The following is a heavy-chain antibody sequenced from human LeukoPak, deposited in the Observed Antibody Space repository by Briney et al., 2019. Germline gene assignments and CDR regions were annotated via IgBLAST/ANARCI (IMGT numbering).Heavy chain of an antibody. CDR1: GLTFSSYV. V-gene: IGHV3-23*01. CDR2: ISGSGGST. D-gene: IGHD3-10*01. Sequence: SGGSLRLSCAASGLTFSSYVMSWVRQAPGMGLEWVSAISGSGGSTYYADSVKGRFTISRDNSRNTLYLQMNSLRAEDTAVYYCAKNRDFSSGSYFLQHWGQGTLVTVSS. J-gene: IGHJ1*01. CDR3: AKNRDFSSGSYFLQH.